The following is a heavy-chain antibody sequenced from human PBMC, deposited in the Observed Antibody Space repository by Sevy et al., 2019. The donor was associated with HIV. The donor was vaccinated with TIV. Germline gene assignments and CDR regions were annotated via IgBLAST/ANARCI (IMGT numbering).Heavy chain of an antibody. CDR1: GFTFSRYG. D-gene: IGHD1-20*01. V-gene: IGHV3-30*02. J-gene: IGHJ5*02. Sequence: GGSLRLSCAASGFTFSRYGMHWVRQAPGKGLEWVAFIRYDGSTKYYTESVKGLFTISRDNPKKTLYLQMNSLRPEDTATYYCAKGVTSLTGTSNSWGQGTLVTVSS. CDR3: AKGVTSLTGTSNS. CDR2: IRYDGSTK.